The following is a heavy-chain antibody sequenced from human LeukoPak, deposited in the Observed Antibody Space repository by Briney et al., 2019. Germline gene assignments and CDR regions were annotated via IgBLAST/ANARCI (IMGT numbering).Heavy chain of an antibody. CDR2: INSNSGGT. Sequence: ASVKVSCKSSGYPFTDYYIHWVRQAPGQGLEYMGWINSNSGGTNYAQKFEGRVTMTRDTSINTAYMELSRLRSDDTAVYFCAREMINDLSFDYWGQGTLVTVSS. CDR1: GYPFTDYY. J-gene: IGHJ4*02. D-gene: IGHD3-16*01. CDR3: AREMINDLSFDY. V-gene: IGHV1-2*02.